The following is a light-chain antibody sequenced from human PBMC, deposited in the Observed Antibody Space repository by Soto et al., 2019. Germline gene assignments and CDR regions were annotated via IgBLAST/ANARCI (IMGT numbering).Light chain of an antibody. CDR3: SSYTSSSTRVV. J-gene: IGLJ2*01. Sequence: QSALTQPASVSGSPGQSITISCTGTSSDVGGYNYVSWYQQHPGKAPKLMIYEVSNRPSGVSNRFSGSKSGNTASLTISGPTAEDEADYYCSSYTSSSTRVVFGGGTKLTVL. CDR1: SSDVGGYNY. V-gene: IGLV2-14*01. CDR2: EVS.